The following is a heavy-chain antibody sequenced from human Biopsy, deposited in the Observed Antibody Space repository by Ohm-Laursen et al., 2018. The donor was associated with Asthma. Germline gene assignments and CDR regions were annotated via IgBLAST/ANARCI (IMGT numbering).Heavy chain of an antibody. CDR3: ARNLPGYTYGPFED. CDR1: GASITTSPSY. CDR2: IYYSGET. Sequence: TLSLTCTVSGASITTSPSYWSWLRLLPGKGLEWIGCIYYSGETFFNPSLKNPLFMSLDSSKNQFSLKMTSVTVADTAVYFFARNLPGYTYGPFEDWGQGTLVTVPS. J-gene: IGHJ4*02. D-gene: IGHD5-18*01. V-gene: IGHV4-31*01.